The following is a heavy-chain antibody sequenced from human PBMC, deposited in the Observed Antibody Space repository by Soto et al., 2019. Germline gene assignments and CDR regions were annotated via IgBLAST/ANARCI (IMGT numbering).Heavy chain of an antibody. V-gene: IGHV3-23*01. CDR3: AKSFGLVAGTLHAFDI. CDR1: GFTFSSYA. CDR2: ISGSGGST. J-gene: IGHJ3*02. D-gene: IGHD6-19*01. Sequence: QPGGSLRLSCAASGFTFSSYAMSWVRQAPGKGLEWVSAISGSGGSTYYADSVKGRFTISRDNSKNTLYLQMNSLRAEDTAVYYCAKSFGLVAGTLHAFDIRGQGTMVTVSS.